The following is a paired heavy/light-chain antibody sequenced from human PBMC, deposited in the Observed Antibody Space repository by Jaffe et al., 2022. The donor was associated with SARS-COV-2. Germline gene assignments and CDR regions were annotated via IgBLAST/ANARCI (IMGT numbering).Heavy chain of an antibody. CDR1: GFIFDTFW. D-gene: IGHD5-12*01. Sequence: VQLVESGGVLVQPGGSLRLSCAASGFIFDTFWMSWVRQAPGKGPEWVANIKEDGSEKNYVDSVKGRFTISRDNAKNSLYLQMNNLRAEDTAIYYCARDERWLHALFDHWGQGTLVTVSS. V-gene: IGHV3-7*01. CDR2: IKEDGSEK. CDR3: ARDERWLHALFDH. J-gene: IGHJ4*02.
Light chain of an antibody. J-gene: IGKJ5*01. CDR3: QQRGNWPPIT. CDR1: QSVGNY. V-gene: IGKV3-11*01. CDR2: DAS. Sequence: EIVLTQSPATLSLSPGERATLSCRASQSVGNYLGWYQQKPGQAPRLLIYDASNRAPGIPARFSGSGSGTDFTLTISSLEPEDFALYYCQQRGNWPPITFGQGTRLEIK.